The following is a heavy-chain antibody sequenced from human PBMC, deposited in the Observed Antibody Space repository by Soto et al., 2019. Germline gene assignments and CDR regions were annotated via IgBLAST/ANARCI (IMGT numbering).Heavy chain of an antibody. CDR3: AKEFQWELHAFDI. CDR1: GFTFSTYG. D-gene: IGHD1-26*01. CDR2: MGNDGITT. Sequence: GSLRLPCSASGFTFSTYGTHWVRQAPGKGLEWVAVMGNDGITTFYADSVKGRFTISRDNSKNTLFLQMNSLRADDTAVYYCAKEFQWELHAFDIWGQGTMVTV. V-gene: IGHV3-30*02. J-gene: IGHJ3*02.